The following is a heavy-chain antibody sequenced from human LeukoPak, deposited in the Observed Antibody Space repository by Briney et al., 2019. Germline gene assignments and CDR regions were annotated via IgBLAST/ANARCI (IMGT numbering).Heavy chain of an antibody. D-gene: IGHD1-26*01. CDR1: GYTFTSYG. J-gene: IGHJ5*02. CDR3: ARGYSGSYSGWFDP. Sequence: ASVKVSCKASGYTFTSYGISWVRQAPGQGLEWMGWISAYNGNANYAQKLQGRVTMTTDTSTSTAYMELRSLRSDDTAVYYCARGYSGSYSGWFDPWGQGTLVTVSS. CDR2: ISAYNGNA. V-gene: IGHV1-18*01.